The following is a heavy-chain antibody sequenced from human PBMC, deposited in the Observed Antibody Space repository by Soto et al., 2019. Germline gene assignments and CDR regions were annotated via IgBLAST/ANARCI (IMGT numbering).Heavy chain of an antibody. J-gene: IGHJ4*02. CDR2: IYYSGST. V-gene: IGHV4-31*03. CDR1: GGSISSGGYC. CDR3: AITLSGYSSGWPQLLDY. Sequence: ASETLSLTCTVSGGSISSGGYCWSWIRQHPGKGLEWIGYIYYSGSTYYNPSLKSRVTISVDTSKNQFSLKLSSVTAADTAVYYCAITLSGYSSGWPQLLDYWGQGTLVIVSS. D-gene: IGHD6-19*01.